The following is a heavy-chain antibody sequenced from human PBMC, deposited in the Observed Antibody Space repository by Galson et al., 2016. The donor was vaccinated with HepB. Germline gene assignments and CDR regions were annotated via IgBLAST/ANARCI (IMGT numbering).Heavy chain of an antibody. V-gene: IGHV3-23*01. D-gene: IGHD6-19*01. Sequence: SLRLSCAASGFTFSSYALGWVRQAPGKGLEWVSGISVSGGSTYYADSVKGRFTISRDNSKNTVSLQMSSLRDDDTAVYYCATSSGWFDYWGQGTLVTVSS. CDR2: ISVSGGST. CDR1: GFTFSSYA. J-gene: IGHJ4*02. CDR3: ATSSGWFDY.